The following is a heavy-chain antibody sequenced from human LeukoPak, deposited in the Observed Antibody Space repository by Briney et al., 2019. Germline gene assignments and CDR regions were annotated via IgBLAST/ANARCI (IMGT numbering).Heavy chain of an antibody. CDR3: ARQRSTFGFDY. Sequence: SETLSLTCTVSGGSISSSSYHWGWIRQPPRKGLEWIGGIYYSGSTYYNPSLKSRVTISVDTSKNQFSLKLSSVTAADTAVYYCARQRSTFGFDYWGQGTLVTVSS. CDR1: GGSISSSSYH. J-gene: IGHJ4*02. V-gene: IGHV4-39*01. CDR2: IYYSGST. D-gene: IGHD2/OR15-2a*01.